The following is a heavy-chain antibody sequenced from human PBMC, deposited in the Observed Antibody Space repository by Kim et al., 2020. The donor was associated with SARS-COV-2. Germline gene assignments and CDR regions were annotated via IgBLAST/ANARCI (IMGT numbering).Heavy chain of an antibody. J-gene: IGHJ4*02. Sequence: ADSVTGRFTTARDNANNTLYLQMNSLRAEDTAVYCCARAPYSSSWYYFDYWGQGTLVTVSS. CDR3: ARAPYSSSWYYFDY. V-gene: IGHV3-30*01. D-gene: IGHD6-13*01.